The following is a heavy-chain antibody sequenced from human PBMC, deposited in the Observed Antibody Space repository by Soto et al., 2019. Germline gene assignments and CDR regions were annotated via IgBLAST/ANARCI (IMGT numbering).Heavy chain of an antibody. CDR3: ARGSPMRYCSSTSCYEFYFDY. V-gene: IGHV3-21*01. J-gene: IGHJ4*02. D-gene: IGHD2-2*01. CDR2: ISSSSSYI. Sequence: GGSLRLSCAASGFTFSSYSMNWVRQAPGKGLEWVSSISSSSSYIYYADSVKGRFTISRDNAKNSLYLQMNSLRAEDTAVYYCARGSPMRYCSSTSCYEFYFDYWGQGTLVTVSS. CDR1: GFTFSSYS.